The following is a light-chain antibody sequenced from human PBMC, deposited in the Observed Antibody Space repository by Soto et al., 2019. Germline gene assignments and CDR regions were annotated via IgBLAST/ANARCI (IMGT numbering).Light chain of an antibody. CDR1: LSVLYTNNTNY. V-gene: IGKV4-1*01. CDR3: QQSYNLPLT. Sequence: APDSLAVALDERATVKSKSSLSVLYTNNTNYLAWYRRKQGQPPKLLIYCGSTRESGVPDRFSGSWSRTDFTLTLCILQAEDVKRYNAQQSYNLPLTFGEVTKVDI. CDR2: CGS. J-gene: IGKJ4*01.